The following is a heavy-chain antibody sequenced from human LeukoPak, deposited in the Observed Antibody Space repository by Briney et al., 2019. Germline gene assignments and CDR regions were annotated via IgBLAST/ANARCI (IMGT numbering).Heavy chain of an antibody. CDR2: INARGDT. V-gene: IGHV4-34*01. D-gene: IGHD2-2*01. Sequence: PSETLSLTCAVSGWSFNDYSWNWIRQPPGKGLEWIGEINARGDTNYNPSLKSRVNLSVDTSNKQFSLRLTSMLAADTALYYCARGQVPAARGYNWFDPCGQGTLVTVSS. CDR3: ARGQVPAARGYNWFDP. CDR1: GWSFNDYS. J-gene: IGHJ5*02.